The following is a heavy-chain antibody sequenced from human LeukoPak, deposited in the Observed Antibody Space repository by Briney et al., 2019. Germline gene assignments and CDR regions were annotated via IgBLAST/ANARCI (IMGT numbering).Heavy chain of an antibody. V-gene: IGHV4-59*01. CDR1: GDSFSYFY. J-gene: IGHJ6*03. CDR3: ARGHYYMDV. CDR2: IYNSGST. Sequence: SETLSLTCTVSGDSFSYFYWSWIRQPPEKGLEWIGYIYNSGSTSYNPSLKSRVTISLDTSQNQFSLKLSSLTAADTAVYYCARGHYYMDVWGKGTTVTVSS.